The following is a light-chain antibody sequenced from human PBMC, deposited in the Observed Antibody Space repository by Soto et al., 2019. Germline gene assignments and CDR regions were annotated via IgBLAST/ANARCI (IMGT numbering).Light chain of an antibody. CDR1: NIGSKI. CDR3: QVWAGSSARV. Sequence: SYDLTQPPSVSVAPGQSARLTCGGDNIGSKIVHWYQQRPGQAPVLVVYDDDDRPSGIPERFSGSNSGSTATLTISRVEAGDEADYYCQVWAGSSARVFGGGTKLTVL. J-gene: IGLJ2*01. CDR2: DDD. V-gene: IGLV3-21*02.